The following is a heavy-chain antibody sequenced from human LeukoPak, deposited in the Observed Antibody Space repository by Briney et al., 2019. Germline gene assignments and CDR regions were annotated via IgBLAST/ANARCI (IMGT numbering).Heavy chain of an antibody. CDR2: IGTSSNFK. J-gene: IGHJ3*02. CDR3: ARDRGYYGSGRCDAFDI. CDR1: GFMFSSHS. Sequence: GGSLRLSCAASGFMFSSHSMNWVRQASGKGLEWVSYIGTSSNFKYYADSVRGRLTISRDNAKNSLYLQMNSLRAEDTAVYYCARDRGYYGSGRCDAFDIWGQGTMVTVSS. V-gene: IGHV3-21*01. D-gene: IGHD3-10*01.